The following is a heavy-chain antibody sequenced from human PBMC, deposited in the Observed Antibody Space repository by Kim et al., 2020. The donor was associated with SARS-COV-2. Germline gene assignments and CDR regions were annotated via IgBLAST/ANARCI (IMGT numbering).Heavy chain of an antibody. Sequence: SETLSLTCAVYGGSFSGYYWSWIRQPPGKGLEWIGEINHSGSTNYNPSLKSRVTISVDTSKNQFSLKLSSVTAADTAVYYCARGRRPLYYDSSGYYSVIMYYYFDYWGQGTLVTVSS. J-gene: IGHJ4*02. V-gene: IGHV4-34*01. D-gene: IGHD3-22*01. CDR2: INHSGST. CDR3: ARGRRPLYYDSSGYYSVIMYYYFDY. CDR1: GGSFSGYY.